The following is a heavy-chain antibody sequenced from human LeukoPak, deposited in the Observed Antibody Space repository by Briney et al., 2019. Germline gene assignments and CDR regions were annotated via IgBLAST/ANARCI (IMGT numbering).Heavy chain of an antibody. D-gene: IGHD3-3*01. J-gene: IGHJ5*02. Sequence: SETLSLTCTVSGGSISSSSYYWGWIRQPPGKGLEWIGSIYYSGSTYYNPSLKSRVTISVDTSKNQFSLKLSSVTAADTAVYYCARRQLRLGSFDPWGQGTLVTVSS. CDR2: IYYSGST. CDR1: GGSISSSSYY. V-gene: IGHV4-39*01. CDR3: ARRQLRLGSFDP.